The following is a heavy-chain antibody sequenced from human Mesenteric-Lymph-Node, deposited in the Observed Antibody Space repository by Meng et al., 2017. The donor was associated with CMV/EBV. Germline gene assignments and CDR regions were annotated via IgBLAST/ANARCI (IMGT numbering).Heavy chain of an antibody. Sequence: GESLKISCAASGFTFSTYAVSWVRQAPGKGLEWVSVIYRGGNTDYADSVKGRFTISRDNSKNTLYLQMNSLRAEDTAMYYCASLSLDDYWGQGTRVTVSS. CDR2: IYRGGNT. V-gene: IGHV3-23*03. CDR3: ASLSLDDY. J-gene: IGHJ4*02. D-gene: IGHD5/OR15-5a*01. CDR1: GFTFSTYA.